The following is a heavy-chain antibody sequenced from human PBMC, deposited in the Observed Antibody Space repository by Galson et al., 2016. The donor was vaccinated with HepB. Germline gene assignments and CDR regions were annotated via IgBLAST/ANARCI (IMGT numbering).Heavy chain of an antibody. J-gene: IGHJ4*02. Sequence: SVKVSCKASGYTFTSYTMHWVRQAPGQRLEWMGWINVGNGNTRISQKFRGRVTLTRDTSASTVYMELGSLRSEDTAVYYCAREPPAARKDLDYWGQGTLVTVSS. CDR2: INVGNGNT. D-gene: IGHD6-6*01. V-gene: IGHV1-3*01. CDR1: GYTFTSYT. CDR3: AREPPAARKDLDY.